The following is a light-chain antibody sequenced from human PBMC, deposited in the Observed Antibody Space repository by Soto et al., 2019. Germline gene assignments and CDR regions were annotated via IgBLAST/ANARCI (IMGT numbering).Light chain of an antibody. J-gene: IGKJ1*01. CDR1: QDIRNL. Sequence: DIHMTQSPSSLSASLVDRVTITCXASQDIRNLLNWYQQKPGQAPKLLIFDASSLESGVPSRFSGSRSGTEFTLTISSLQPDDFATYYCQQYNSYSWTFGQGTKVDIK. V-gene: IGKV1-5*01. CDR3: QQYNSYSWT. CDR2: DAS.